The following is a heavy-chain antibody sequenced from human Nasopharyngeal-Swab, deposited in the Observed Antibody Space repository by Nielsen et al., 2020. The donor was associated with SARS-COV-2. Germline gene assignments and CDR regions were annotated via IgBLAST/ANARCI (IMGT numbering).Heavy chain of an antibody. CDR1: GFTFSNYW. CDR2: INSDGSST. D-gene: IGHD3-3*01. J-gene: IGHJ4*02. Sequence: GESLKISCAASGFTFSNYWMHWVRQAPGKGLVWVSRINSDGSSTSYADCVKGRFTISRENAKNTLYLQMNSLTAEDTAVYFCARGRPLGGYYFGYFDYWGQGTLVTVSS. V-gene: IGHV3-74*01. CDR3: ARGRPLGGYYFGYFDY.